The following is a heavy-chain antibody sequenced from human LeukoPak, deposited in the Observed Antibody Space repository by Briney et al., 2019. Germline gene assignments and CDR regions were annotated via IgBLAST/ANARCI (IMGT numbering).Heavy chain of an antibody. CDR3: AREVVVVVAATQVWFDP. D-gene: IGHD2-15*01. V-gene: IGHV1-18*04. J-gene: IGHJ5*02. CDR2: ISAYNGNT. Sequence: GASVKVSCKASGYTFTSYGTSWVRQAPGQGLEWMGWISAYNGNTNYAQKLQGRVTMTTDTSTSTAYMELRSLRSDDTAVYYCAREVVVVVAATQVWFDPWGQGTLVTVSS. CDR1: GYTFTSYG.